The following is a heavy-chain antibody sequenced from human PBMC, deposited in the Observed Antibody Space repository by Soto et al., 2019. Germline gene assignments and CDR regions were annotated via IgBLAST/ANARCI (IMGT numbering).Heavy chain of an antibody. Sequence: ASVKVSCKASGYTFTSYAMHWVRQAPGQRLEWMGWINAGNGNTKYSQKFQGRVTFNRDTSASTAHMELSSLTSEDTAVYYCARGQGADWFDPWGQGTLVTVSS. V-gene: IGHV1-3*01. CDR1: GYTFTSYA. CDR3: ARGQGADWFDP. D-gene: IGHD1-26*01. J-gene: IGHJ5*02. CDR2: INAGNGNT.